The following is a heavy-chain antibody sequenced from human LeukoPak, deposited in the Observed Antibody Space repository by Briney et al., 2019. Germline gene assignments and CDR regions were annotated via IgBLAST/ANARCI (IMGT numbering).Heavy chain of an antibody. Sequence: PGGSLRLSCTASGFTFGDYAMSWVRQAPGKGLEWVGFIRSKAYGGTTEYAASVKGRFTISRDDSKSIAYLQMNSLKTEDTAVYYCTSCRVYYFDYWGQGTLVTVSS. CDR3: TSCRVYYFDY. CDR1: GFTFGDYA. CDR2: IRSKAYGGTT. V-gene: IGHV3-49*04. J-gene: IGHJ4*02.